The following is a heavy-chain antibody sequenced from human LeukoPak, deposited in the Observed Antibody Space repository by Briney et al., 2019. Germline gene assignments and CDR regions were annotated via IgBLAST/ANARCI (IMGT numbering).Heavy chain of an antibody. CDR3: ARGDDSSGQCDY. J-gene: IGHJ4*02. Sequence: PSETLSLTCTVSGGSISSSSYYWGWLREPPGKGLERFGSIYYNGRTYYNPALKSRVTISVDTSKNQCSLKLRSVTAADTAVYYCARGDDSSGQCDYWGQGNLVTVSS. CDR2: IYYNGRT. V-gene: IGHV4-39*07. CDR1: GGSISSSSYY. D-gene: IGHD3-22*01.